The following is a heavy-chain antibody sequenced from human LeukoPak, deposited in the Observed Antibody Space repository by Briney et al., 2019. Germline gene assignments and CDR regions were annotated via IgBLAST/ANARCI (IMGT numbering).Heavy chain of an antibody. CDR1: GFTFSNYY. CDR2: IWFAGSNK. CDR3: ASSAGALIDC. V-gene: IGHV3-33*01. J-gene: IGHJ4*02. D-gene: IGHD6-19*01. Sequence: GGSLRLSCAASGFTFSNYYMHWVRQAPGKGLEWVAVIWFAGSNKFYADSVKGRFTISRDNSKNTLYLQMNSLRAEDTAVYYCASSAGALIDCWGQGTLVIVSS.